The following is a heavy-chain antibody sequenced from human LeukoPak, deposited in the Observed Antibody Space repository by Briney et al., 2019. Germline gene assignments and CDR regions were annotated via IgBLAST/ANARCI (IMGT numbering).Heavy chain of an antibody. Sequence: GRSLRLSCAASGFTFSSYAMHWVRQAPGKGLEWVAVISYDGSNKYYADSVKGRFTISRDNSKNTLYLQMNSLRAEDTAVYYCARASPSIVGATTPFDYWGQGTLVTVSS. V-gene: IGHV3-30-3*01. D-gene: IGHD1-26*01. CDR3: ARASPSIVGATTPFDY. J-gene: IGHJ4*02. CDR1: GFTFSSYA. CDR2: ISYDGSNK.